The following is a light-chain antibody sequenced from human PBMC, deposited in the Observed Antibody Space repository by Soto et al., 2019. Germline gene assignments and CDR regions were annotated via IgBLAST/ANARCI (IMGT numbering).Light chain of an antibody. J-gene: IGKJ1*01. Sequence: ENVLTQSPGTLSLSPGERATLSCRASQSVGSYLGWYQKKPGQAPRLLIYGASNRATGIPDRFRGSGSGTDFTLTISRLEPEDFAVYYCQHYGGPPPWTFGQGTKVEIK. V-gene: IGKV3-20*01. CDR2: GAS. CDR1: QSVGSY. CDR3: QHYGGPPPWT.